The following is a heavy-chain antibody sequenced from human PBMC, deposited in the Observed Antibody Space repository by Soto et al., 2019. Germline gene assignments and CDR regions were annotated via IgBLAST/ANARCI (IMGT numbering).Heavy chain of an antibody. CDR2: IYPGDSDT. CDR3: ARRGYSGSYYYYYGMDV. V-gene: IGHV5-51*01. J-gene: IGHJ6*02. CDR1: GYSFTSYW. D-gene: IGHD1-26*01. Sequence: PGESLKISCKGSGYSFTSYWIGWVRQMPGKGLEWMGIIYPGDSDTRYSPSFQGQVTISADKSISTAYLQWSSLKASDTAKYYCARRGYSGSYYYYYGMDVWGQGTTVTVSS.